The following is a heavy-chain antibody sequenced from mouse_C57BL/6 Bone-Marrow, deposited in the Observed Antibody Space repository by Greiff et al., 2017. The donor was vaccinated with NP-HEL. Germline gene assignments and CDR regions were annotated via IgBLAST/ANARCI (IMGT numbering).Heavy chain of an antibody. D-gene: IGHD3-3*01. V-gene: IGHV5-9*01. Sequence: EVKLVESGGGLVKPGGSLKLSCAASGFTFSSYTMSWVRQTPEKRLEWVATISGGGGNTYYPDSVKGRFTISRDNAKNTLYLQMSSLRSEDTALYYCARQGPSPYYFDYWGQGTTLTVSS. CDR3: ARQGPSPYYFDY. J-gene: IGHJ2*01. CDR2: ISGGGGNT. CDR1: GFTFSSYT.